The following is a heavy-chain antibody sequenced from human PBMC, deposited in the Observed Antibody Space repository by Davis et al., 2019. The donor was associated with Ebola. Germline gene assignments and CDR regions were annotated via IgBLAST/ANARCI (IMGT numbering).Heavy chain of an antibody. CDR3: ARGPRKNIRHYYDILTGYFDY. V-gene: IGHV4-34*01. Sequence: PGGSLRLSCTVSGGSISSYYWSWIRQPPGKGLEWIGEINHSGSTNYNPSLKSRVTISVDTSKNQFSLKLSSVTAADTAVYYCARGPRKNIRHYYDILTGYFDYWGQGTLVTVSS. CDR1: GGSISSYY. CDR2: INHSGST. D-gene: IGHD3-9*01. J-gene: IGHJ4*02.